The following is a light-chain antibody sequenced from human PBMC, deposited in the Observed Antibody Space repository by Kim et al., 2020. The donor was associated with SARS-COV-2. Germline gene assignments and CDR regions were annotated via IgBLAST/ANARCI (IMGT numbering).Light chain of an antibody. V-gene: IGKV3-15*01. J-gene: IGKJ4*01. CDR1: QSVSSN. CDR2: GAS. CDR3: QQYYNWPT. Sequence: EIVMTQSPATLSVSPGERATLSCRASQSVSSNLAWYQQKPGQAPRLLIYGASTRATGIPARFSGSGSGTEFTLTISSLQSEDFAVYYCQQYYNWPTFGGGTKVDIK.